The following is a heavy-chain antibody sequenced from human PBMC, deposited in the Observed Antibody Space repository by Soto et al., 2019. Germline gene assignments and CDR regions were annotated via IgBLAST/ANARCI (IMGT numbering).Heavy chain of an antibody. J-gene: IGHJ4*02. V-gene: IGHV1-8*01. D-gene: IGHD6-13*01. CDR1: GYTFTSYD. Sequence: ASVKVSCKASGYTFTSYDINWVRQATGQGLEWMGWMNPNSGNTGYAQKFQGRVTMTRNTSISTAYMELSSLRSEATAVYYCARGPSSWYIKYYFGYWGQGTLVTVSS. CDR2: MNPNSGNT. CDR3: ARGPSSWYIKYYFGY.